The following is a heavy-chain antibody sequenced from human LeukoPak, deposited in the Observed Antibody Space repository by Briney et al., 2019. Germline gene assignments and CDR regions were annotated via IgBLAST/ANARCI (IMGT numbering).Heavy chain of an antibody. CDR1: GGSISSGDYY. J-gene: IGHJ3*02. Sequence: NASETLSLTCTVSGGSISSGDYYWSWIRQPPGKGLEWIGYIYYSGSTYYNPSLKSRVTISVDTSKNQFSLKLSSVTAADTAVYYCARGGPQSPPRDYGGTPDAFDIWGQGTMVTVSS. CDR3: ARGGPQSPPRDYGGTPDAFDI. D-gene: IGHD4-23*01. V-gene: IGHV4-30-4*08. CDR2: IYYSGST.